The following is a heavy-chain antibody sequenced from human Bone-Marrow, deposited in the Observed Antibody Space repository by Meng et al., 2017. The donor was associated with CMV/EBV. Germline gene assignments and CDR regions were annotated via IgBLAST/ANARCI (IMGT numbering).Heavy chain of an antibody. CDR1: SNSAA. J-gene: IGHJ4*02. CDR2: TYYRSKWSN. CDR3: ARDPSVRYSGSYYPWFDY. D-gene: IGHD1-26*01. Sequence: SNSAAWNWIRQSPSRGLEWLGRTYYRSKWSNDYAVSVKSRITINPDTSKNQFSLQLNSVTPEDTAVYYCARDPSVRYSGSYYPWFDYWGQGTLVTVSS. V-gene: IGHV6-1*01.